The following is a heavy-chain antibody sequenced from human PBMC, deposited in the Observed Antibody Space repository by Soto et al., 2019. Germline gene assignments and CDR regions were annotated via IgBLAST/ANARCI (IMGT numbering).Heavy chain of an antibody. J-gene: IGHJ3*02. CDR3: ARERTYELSGDDTLDI. D-gene: IGHD2-2*01. Sequence: PSGTLSLTCTASGGACGNYHWNWVRRSARKGLDRIGRISRIGKAYYHPSLNSRVTMSLDTRNNQVSLRLSSLPAADTAISYCARERTYELSGDDTLDIWGLGTMVS. V-gene: IGHV4-4*07. CDR2: ISRIGKA. CDR1: GGACGNYH.